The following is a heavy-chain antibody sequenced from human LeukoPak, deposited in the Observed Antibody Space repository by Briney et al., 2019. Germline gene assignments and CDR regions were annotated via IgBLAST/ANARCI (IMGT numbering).Heavy chain of an antibody. CDR1: GGSINNYY. J-gene: IGHJ4*02. D-gene: IGHD3-3*02. CDR2: VYYSGST. CDR3: ARIHFFDIDY. V-gene: IGHV4-59*12. Sequence: SETLSLTCIVSGGSINNYYWNWIRQPPGKGLEWIGYVYYSGSTSYSPSLKSRVTISLDTSKNQFSLKLRSVTAADTAVYYCARIHFFDIDYWGQGTLVTVSS.